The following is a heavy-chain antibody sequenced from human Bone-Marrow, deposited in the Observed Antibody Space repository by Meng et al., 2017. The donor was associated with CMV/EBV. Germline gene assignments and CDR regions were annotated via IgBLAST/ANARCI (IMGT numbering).Heavy chain of an antibody. CDR2: ISSSSSYI. D-gene: IGHD3-3*01. CDR3: ASLYDFWRGGMDV. V-gene: IGHV3-21*01. J-gene: IGHJ6*02. Sequence: GGSLRLSCAASGFTFSSYSMNWVRQAPGKGLEWVSSISSSSSYIYYAGSVKGRFTISRDNSKNSLYMQMNSLRAEDTAVYYCASLYDFWRGGMDVWGHGTTVTVSS. CDR1: GFTFSSYS.